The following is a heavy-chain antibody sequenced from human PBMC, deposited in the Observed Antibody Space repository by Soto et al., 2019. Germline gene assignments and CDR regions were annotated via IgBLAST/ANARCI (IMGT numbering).Heavy chain of an antibody. D-gene: IGHD3-3*01. V-gene: IGHV3-7*03. CDR2: IKQDGSEK. CDR1: GFTFSSYW. J-gene: IGHJ4*02. CDR3: ARARVRFLEWLSPYFDY. Sequence: SGGSLRLSCAASGFTFSSYWMSWVRQAPGKGLEWVANIKQDGSEKYYVDSVKGRFTISRDNAKNSLYLQMNSLRAEDTAVYYCARARVRFLEWLSPYFDYWGQGTLVTVSS.